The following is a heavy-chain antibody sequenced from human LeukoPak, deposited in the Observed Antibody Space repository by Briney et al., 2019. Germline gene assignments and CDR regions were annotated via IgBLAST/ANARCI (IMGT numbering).Heavy chain of an antibody. CDR1: GYTFTSYY. V-gene: IGHV1-46*01. CDR3: ARGYDSNGYPLLDY. J-gene: IGHJ4*02. Sequence: GASVKVSCKASGYTFTSYYMHWVRQAPGQGLEWMGIINPSGGSTGYAQRFQGRVTMTGDTSTSTVYMDLSGLRSEDTAVYYCARGYDSNGYPLLDYWGQGTLVTVSS. CDR2: INPSGGST. D-gene: IGHD3-22*01.